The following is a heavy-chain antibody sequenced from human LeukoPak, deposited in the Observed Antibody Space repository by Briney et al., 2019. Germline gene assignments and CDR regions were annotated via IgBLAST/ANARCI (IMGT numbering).Heavy chain of an antibody. J-gene: IGHJ6*02. Sequence: GGSLRLSYAASGFTFSSYGMHWVRQAPGKGLEWVAVIWYDGSNKYYADSVKGRFTISRDNSKNTLYLQMNSLRAEDTAVYYCARDPYCSSTGCYNLYYYGMDVWGQGTTVTVSS. V-gene: IGHV3-33*01. D-gene: IGHD2-2*02. CDR1: GFTFSSYG. CDR2: IWYDGSNK. CDR3: ARDPYCSSTGCYNLYYYGMDV.